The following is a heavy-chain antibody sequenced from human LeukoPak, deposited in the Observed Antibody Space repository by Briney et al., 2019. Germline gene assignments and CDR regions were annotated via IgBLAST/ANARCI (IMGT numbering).Heavy chain of an antibody. Sequence: SETLSLTCTVSGGSISSGSYYWSWIRQPAGKGLEWIGRIYTSGSTNYNPSLKSRVTISVDTSKNQFSLKLSSVTAADTAVYYCAREFWSGYSHFDYWGQGTLVTVSS. CDR3: AREFWSGYSHFDY. J-gene: IGHJ4*02. V-gene: IGHV4-61*02. CDR2: IYTSGST. CDR1: GGSISSGSYY. D-gene: IGHD3-3*01.